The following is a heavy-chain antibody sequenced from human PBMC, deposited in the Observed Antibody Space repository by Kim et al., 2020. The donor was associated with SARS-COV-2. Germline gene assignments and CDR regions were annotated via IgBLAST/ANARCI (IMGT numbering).Heavy chain of an antibody. Sequence: GGSLRLSCAASGFTFSNYAMHWVRQAPGKGLEWVAVISYDGSNKYYADSVKGRFTISRDNSKNTLYLQMNSLRAEDTAVYYCARDPQFYDFWSGYSQKPTYYYYYMDVWGKGTTVTVSS. D-gene: IGHD3-3*01. CDR3: ARDPQFYDFWSGYSQKPTYYYYYMDV. CDR1: GFTFSNYA. V-gene: IGHV3-30*04. J-gene: IGHJ6*03. CDR2: ISYDGSNK.